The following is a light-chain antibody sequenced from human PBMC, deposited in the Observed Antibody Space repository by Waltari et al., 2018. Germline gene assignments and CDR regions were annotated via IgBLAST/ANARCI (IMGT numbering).Light chain of an antibody. V-gene: IGKV3-20*01. Sequence: SCRASQSVGRYLAWYQQKPGQAPRLLIYDASTRATGISDRFSGSGSGTDFSLTISRLESEDFAMYYCQKYVNLPATFGQGTKVEIK. CDR2: DAS. J-gene: IGKJ1*01. CDR3: QKYVNLPAT. CDR1: QSVGRY.